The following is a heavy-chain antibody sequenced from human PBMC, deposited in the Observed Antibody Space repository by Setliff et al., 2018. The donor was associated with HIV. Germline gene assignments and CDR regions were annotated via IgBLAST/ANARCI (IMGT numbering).Heavy chain of an antibody. CDR2: IYYSGST. CDR3: AKGYCSGGSCYPKAYNWFDP. J-gene: IGHJ5*02. CDR1: GGSISGHY. D-gene: IGHD2-15*01. Sequence: TLSLTCTVSGGSISGHYWSWIRQPPGKGLEWIGYIYYSGSTNYNPSLKSRVTISVDTSKNQFSLKLSSVTAADTAVYYCAKGYCSGGSCYPKAYNWFDPWGQGTLVTVSS. V-gene: IGHV4-59*11.